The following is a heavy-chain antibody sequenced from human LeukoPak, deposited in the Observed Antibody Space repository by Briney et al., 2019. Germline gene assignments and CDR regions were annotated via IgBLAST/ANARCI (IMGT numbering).Heavy chain of an antibody. CDR2: IKSKTDGGTT. CDR3: TLPTMVRGADY. CDR1: GFTFSNAW. D-gene: IGHD3-10*01. Sequence: GGSLRLSCAASGFTFSNAWMSWVRQAPGKGLEWVGRIKSKTDGGTTDYAAPVKGRFTISRDDSKNTLYLQMNSLKTEDTAVYYCTLPTMVRGADYWGQGTLATVSS. J-gene: IGHJ4*02. V-gene: IGHV3-15*01.